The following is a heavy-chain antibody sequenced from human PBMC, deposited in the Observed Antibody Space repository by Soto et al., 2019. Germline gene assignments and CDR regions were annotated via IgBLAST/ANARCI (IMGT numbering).Heavy chain of an antibody. D-gene: IGHD2-2*01. CDR2: INHSGST. V-gene: IGHV4-34*01. CDR1: GGSFSGYY. J-gene: IGHJ5*02. Sequence: PSETLSLTCAVYGGSFSGYYWSWIRQPPGKGLEWIGEINHSGSTNYNPSLKSRVTISVDTSKNQFSLKLSSVTAADTAVYYCASRGSIVVVPAARGSYNWFDPWGQGTLVTVSS. CDR3: ASRGSIVVVPAARGSYNWFDP.